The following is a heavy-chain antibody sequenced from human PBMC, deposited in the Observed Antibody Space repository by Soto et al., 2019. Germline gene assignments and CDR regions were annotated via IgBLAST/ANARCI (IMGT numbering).Heavy chain of an antibody. Sequence: GGSLRLACAASVFTFSTYWMHWVRQAPGKGLVWVSRIKSDGSSTTYADSVKGRFTISRDNAKNTLYLQMNSLRVEDTAVYYCARSDWFDPWGQGTLVTVSS. CDR3: ARSDWFDP. CDR1: VFTFSTYW. V-gene: IGHV3-74*01. CDR2: IKSDGSST. J-gene: IGHJ5*02.